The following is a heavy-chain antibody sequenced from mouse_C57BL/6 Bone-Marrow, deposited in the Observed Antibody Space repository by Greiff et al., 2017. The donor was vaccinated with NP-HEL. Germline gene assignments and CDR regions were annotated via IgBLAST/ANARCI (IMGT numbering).Heavy chain of an antibody. V-gene: IGHV1-9*01. Sequence: VQLQESGAELMKPGASVKLSCKATGYTFTGYWIEWVKQRPGHGLEWIGEILPGSGSTNYNEKFKGKATFTADTSSNTAYMQLSSLTTEDSAIYYCASASYDYDPYFDVWGTGTTVTVSS. D-gene: IGHD2-4*01. CDR2: ILPGSGST. CDR1: GYTFTGYW. J-gene: IGHJ1*03. CDR3: ASASYDYDPYFDV.